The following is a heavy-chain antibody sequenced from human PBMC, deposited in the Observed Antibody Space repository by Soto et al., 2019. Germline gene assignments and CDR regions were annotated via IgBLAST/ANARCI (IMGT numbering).Heavy chain of an antibody. CDR3: ARGRSSFCY. D-gene: IGHD3-3*01. CDR1: GGSFSGYY. J-gene: IGHJ4*02. CDR2: INHSGST. Sequence: KASETLSLTCAAYGGSFSGYYWSWIRQPPGKGLEWIGEINHSGSTNSNPSLKSQVTISVDTSKNQFSLKLSSVTAADTAVYYCARGRSSFCYWGQVHLITVSS. V-gene: IGHV4-34*01.